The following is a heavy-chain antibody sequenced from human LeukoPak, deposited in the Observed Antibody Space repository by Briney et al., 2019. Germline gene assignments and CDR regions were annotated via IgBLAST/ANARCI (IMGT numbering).Heavy chain of an antibody. J-gene: IGHJ4*02. CDR3: ARANHNDY. Sequence: GASVNLSCKASGYTFTDYYMHWVRQAPGQGLEWMGWINPNSGDTNYAQKFQGRVTVTRDTSIRTAYMELSSLRSDDTAVYYCARANHNDYWGQGTLVTVSS. D-gene: IGHD1-14*01. CDR1: GYTFTDYY. V-gene: IGHV1-2*02. CDR2: INPNSGDT.